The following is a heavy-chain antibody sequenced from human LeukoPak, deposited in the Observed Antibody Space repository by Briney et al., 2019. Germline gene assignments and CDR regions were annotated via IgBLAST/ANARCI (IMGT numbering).Heavy chain of an antibody. D-gene: IGHD5-12*01. V-gene: IGHV3-21*01. Sequence: GGSLRLSCAASGFTFSSYSMNWVRQAPGKGLEWVSSISSSSSYIYYADSVKGRFTISRDNAKNSLYLQMNSLRAEDTAVYYCARGWPGIVPTINYWGQGTLVTVSS. J-gene: IGHJ4*02. CDR3: ARGWPGIVPTINY. CDR1: GFTFSSYS. CDR2: ISSSSSYI.